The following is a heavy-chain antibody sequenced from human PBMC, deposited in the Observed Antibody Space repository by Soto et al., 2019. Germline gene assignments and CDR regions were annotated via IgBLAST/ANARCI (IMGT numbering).Heavy chain of an antibody. CDR2: INSDGSST. J-gene: IGHJ4*02. V-gene: IGHV3-74*01. CDR3: ARDLSSSWYDYYFDY. Sequence: GSLRLSCAASGFTFSSYWMHWVRQAPGKGLVWVSRINSDGSSTSYADSVKGRFTISRDNAKNTLYLQMNSLRAEDTAVYYCARDLSSSWYDYYFDYWGQGTLVTVSS. CDR1: GFTFSSYW. D-gene: IGHD6-13*01.